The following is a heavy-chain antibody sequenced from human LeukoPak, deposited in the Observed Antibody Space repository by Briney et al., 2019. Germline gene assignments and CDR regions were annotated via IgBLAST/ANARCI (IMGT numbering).Heavy chain of an antibody. CDR1: GYTFTSYA. CDR3: ARGGGFLEWLSLDY. CDR2: VNAGNGNT. J-gene: IGHJ4*02. D-gene: IGHD3-3*01. Sequence: ASVKVSCKASGYTFTSYAMHWVRQAPGQRLEWMGWVNAGNGNTKYSQKFQGRVTITRDTSASTAYMELSSLRSEDTAVYYCARGGGFLEWLSLDYWGQGTLVTVSS. V-gene: IGHV1-3*01.